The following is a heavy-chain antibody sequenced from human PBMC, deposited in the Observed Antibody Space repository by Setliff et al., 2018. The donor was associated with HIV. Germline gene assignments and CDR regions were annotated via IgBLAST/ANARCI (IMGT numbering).Heavy chain of an antibody. D-gene: IGHD2-15*01. J-gene: IGHJ6*03. CDR1: DDPISSYY. CDR3: ALTGHRLLRGYMDV. V-gene: IGHV4-4*07. CDR2: LYVGGDT. Sequence: SETLSLTCYVTDDPISSYYWSWVRQPAGKGLEWIGRLYVGGDTNYNPSLKSRVTMSLDTSKKHFSLKLKSVTAADTAVYYCALTGHRLLRGYMDVWGKGTTVTVSS.